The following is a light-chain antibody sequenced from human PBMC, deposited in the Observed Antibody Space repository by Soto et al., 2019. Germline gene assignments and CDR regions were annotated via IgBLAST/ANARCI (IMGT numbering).Light chain of an antibody. Sequence: QSVLTRPASVSGCPGQSIAISCTGTSSDVGGYNFVSWYQQHPGKAPKLMIHEVSNRPSGVSDRFSGSKSGNTASLTISGLQADYEADYYCRSHTSYPTRVLGTCT. V-gene: IGLV2-14*01. CDR1: SSDVGGYNF. CDR2: EVS. CDR3: RSHTSYPTRV. J-gene: IGLJ1*01.